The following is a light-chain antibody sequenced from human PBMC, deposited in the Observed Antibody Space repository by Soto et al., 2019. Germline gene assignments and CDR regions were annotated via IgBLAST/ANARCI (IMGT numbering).Light chain of an antibody. J-gene: IGKJ4*01. CDR1: QSISTY. Sequence: DIQMTQSPSSLSASIGDRITITCRASQSISTYLNWYQQKPGKAPRLLIYGASTLQNGVPSRFSGSGSATDYTLNISSLQPEDFATYYCQQSFITPPLTFGGGTKVEMK. CDR3: QQSFITPPLT. V-gene: IGKV1-39*01. CDR2: GAS.